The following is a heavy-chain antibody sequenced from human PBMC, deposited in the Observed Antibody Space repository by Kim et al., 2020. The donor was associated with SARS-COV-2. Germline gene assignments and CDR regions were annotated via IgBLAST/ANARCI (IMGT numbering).Heavy chain of an antibody. J-gene: IGHJ6*02. CDR2: MNPNSGNT. CDR3: ARAKYCSGGSCYSRGRRNGMDV. D-gene: IGHD2-15*01. CDR1: GYTFTSYD. Sequence: ASVKVSCKASGYTFTSYDINWVRQATGQGLEWMGWMNPNSGNTGYAQKFQGRVTMTRNTSISTAYMELSSLRSEDTAVYYCARAKYCSGGSCYSRGRRNGMDVWGQGTTVTVSS. V-gene: IGHV1-8*01.